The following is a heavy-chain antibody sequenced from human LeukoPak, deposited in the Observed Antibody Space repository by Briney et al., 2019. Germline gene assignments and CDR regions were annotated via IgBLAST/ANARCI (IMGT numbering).Heavy chain of an antibody. Sequence: GESLQISCPGSGYSFTSYWIGWVRPMTGKGLEWMGIIYPGDSDTRYSPSFQGQVTISAHKSISTAYLQWSSLKASDPDMYYCAGHGSRLRYFDWVFGAAGYWGQGTLVTVSS. CDR2: IYPGDSDT. CDR1: GYSFTSYW. CDR3: AGHGSRLRYFDWVFGAAGY. J-gene: IGHJ4*02. V-gene: IGHV5-51*01. D-gene: IGHD3-9*01.